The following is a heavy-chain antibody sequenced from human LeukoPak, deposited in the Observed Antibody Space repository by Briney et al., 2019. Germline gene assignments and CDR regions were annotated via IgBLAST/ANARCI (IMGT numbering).Heavy chain of an antibody. D-gene: IGHD3-10*01. J-gene: IGHJ4*02. CDR2: ISPSGSST. CDR3: ARDFLGESGAGGC. CDR1: GFTFRSYS. V-gene: IGHV3-21*01. Sequence: GGSLRLSCVASGFTFRSYSMNWVRQAPGKGLEWVSSISPSGSSTWHAESVKGRFTISSDNARNSLFLQMNSLRAEDTAVYYCARDFLGESGAGGCWGQGTLVTVSS.